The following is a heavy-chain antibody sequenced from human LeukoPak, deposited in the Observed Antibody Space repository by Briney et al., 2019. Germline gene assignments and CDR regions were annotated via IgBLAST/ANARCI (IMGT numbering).Heavy chain of an antibody. V-gene: IGHV3-23*01. CDR1: GFTFSSYA. CDR3: AKSVRGSGMDV. Sequence: GGSLRLSCAASGFTFSSYALGWVRQAPGKGLEWVSLISGSGGTTYYADSVKGRFTISRDNSKNTLYLQMNSLRAEDTAVYYCAKSVRGSGMDVWGQGTTVTVSS. CDR2: ISGSGGTT. D-gene: IGHD6-6*01. J-gene: IGHJ6*02.